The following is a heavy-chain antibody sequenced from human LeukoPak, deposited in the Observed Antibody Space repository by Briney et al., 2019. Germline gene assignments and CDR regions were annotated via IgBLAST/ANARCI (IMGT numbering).Heavy chain of an antibody. J-gene: IGHJ3*02. V-gene: IGHV3-53*01. CDR2: IYSGGST. CDR3: ERVLYYDYVWGSYRQEGDAFDI. D-gene: IGHD3-16*02. Sequence: AGSLRLSCAASGFTVSSNYMSWDRQAPGKGLEWVSVIYSGGSTYYADSVKGRFTISRDNSKNTLYLQMNSLRAEDTAVYYCERVLYYDYVWGSYRQEGDAFDIWGQGTMVTVSS. CDR1: GFTVSSNY.